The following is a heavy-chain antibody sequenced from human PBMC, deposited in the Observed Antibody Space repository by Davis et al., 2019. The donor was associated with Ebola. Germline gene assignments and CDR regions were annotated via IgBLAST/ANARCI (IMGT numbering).Heavy chain of an antibody. D-gene: IGHD3-16*02. CDR2: INPSGGST. V-gene: IGHV1-46*03. CDR3: ASFRYLWAGDAFDI. CDR1: GYTFTTYY. Sequence: ASAQVSSKASGYTFTTYYMHWLRPAAGQGLEWMGIINPSGGSTSYAQKFQGRVTMTRDTCTSTVYMELSSLRSEDTAVYYCASFRYLWAGDAFDIWGQGTMVTVSS. J-gene: IGHJ3*02.